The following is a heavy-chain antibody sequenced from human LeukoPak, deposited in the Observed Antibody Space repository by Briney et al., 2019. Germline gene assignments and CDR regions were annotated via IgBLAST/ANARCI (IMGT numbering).Heavy chain of an antibody. J-gene: IGHJ4*02. Sequence: GGSLRLSCAASGFTFSSYSMNWVRQAPGKGLEWVSSISSSSSYIYYADSVKGRFTISRDNAKNSLYLQMNSLRAEDTAVYYCARDGSAVNTILGVVIIPNNFDYWGQGTLVTVSS. CDR3: ARDGSAVNTILGVVIIPNNFDY. CDR1: GFTFSSYS. V-gene: IGHV3-21*01. CDR2: ISSSSSYI. D-gene: IGHD3-3*01.